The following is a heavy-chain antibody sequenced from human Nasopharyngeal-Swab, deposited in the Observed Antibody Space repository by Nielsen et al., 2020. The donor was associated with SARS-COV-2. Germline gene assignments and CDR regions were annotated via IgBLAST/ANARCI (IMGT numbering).Heavy chain of an antibody. CDR3: ARGKGIDY. J-gene: IGHJ4*02. Sequence: GSLRLSCAASGFTFSSYAMHWIRQPPGKGLEWIGEINHSGSTNYNPSLKSRVTISVDTSKNQFSLKLSSVTAADTAVYYCARGKGIDYWGQGTLVTVSS. CDR1: GFTFSSYA. V-gene: IGHV4-34*01. CDR2: INHSGST.